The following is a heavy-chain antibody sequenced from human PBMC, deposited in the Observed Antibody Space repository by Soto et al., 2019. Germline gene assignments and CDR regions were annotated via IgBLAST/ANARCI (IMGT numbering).Heavy chain of an antibody. CDR2: IYYSGST. J-gene: IGHJ6*02. CDR1: GGSISSGGYY. Sequence: SETLSLTCTVSGGSISSGGYYWSWIRQHPGKGLEWIGYIYYSGSTYYNPSLKSRVTISVDTSKNQFSLKLSSVTAADTAVYYCARDGSTYYYDSSGYHYSGMDVWGQGTTVTVSS. CDR3: ARDGSTYYYDSSGYHYSGMDV. V-gene: IGHV4-31*03. D-gene: IGHD3-22*01.